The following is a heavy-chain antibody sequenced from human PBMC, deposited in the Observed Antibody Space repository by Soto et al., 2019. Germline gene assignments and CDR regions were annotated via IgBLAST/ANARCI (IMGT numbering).Heavy chain of an antibody. CDR1: GYTFTSYA. V-gene: IGHV1-3*01. J-gene: IGHJ4*02. Sequence: QVQLVQSGAEVKKPGASVKVSCKASGYTFTSYAMHWVRQAPGQRLEWMGWINAGNGNTKYSQKFQGRVTITRDTXASPAYMELSSLRSEDTAVYYCARGPGGPDGPGDYWGQGTLVTVSS. D-gene: IGHD2-15*01. CDR3: ARGPGGPDGPGDY. CDR2: INAGNGNT.